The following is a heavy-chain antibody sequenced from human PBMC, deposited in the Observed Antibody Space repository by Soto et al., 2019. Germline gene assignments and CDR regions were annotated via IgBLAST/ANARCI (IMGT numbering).Heavy chain of an antibody. CDR3: ARFEMVYAHPYYYGMDV. V-gene: IGHV1-69*12. D-gene: IGHD2-8*01. Sequence: QVQLVQSGAEVKKPGSSVKVSCKASGGTFSSYAISWVRQAPGQGLEWMGGIIPIFGTANYAQKFQGRVTITADESTSTAYMELSSLRSEDTAVYYCARFEMVYAHPYYYGMDVWGQGTTVTVSS. J-gene: IGHJ6*02. CDR2: IIPIFGTA. CDR1: GGTFSSYA.